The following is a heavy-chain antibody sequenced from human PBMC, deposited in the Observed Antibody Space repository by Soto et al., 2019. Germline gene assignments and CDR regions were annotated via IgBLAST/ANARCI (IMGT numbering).Heavy chain of an antibody. V-gene: IGHV4-39*01. Sequence: SETLSLTCTVSGGSITSSSYYWGWIRQPPGKGLEWIGSIYYSGSTYYNPSLKSRVTISVDTSKNQFSLKLSSVTAADTAVYYCMLGSGWKDFDYWGQGALVTVSS. CDR1: GGSITSSSYY. D-gene: IGHD3-22*01. CDR2: IYYSGST. CDR3: MLGSGWKDFDY. J-gene: IGHJ4*02.